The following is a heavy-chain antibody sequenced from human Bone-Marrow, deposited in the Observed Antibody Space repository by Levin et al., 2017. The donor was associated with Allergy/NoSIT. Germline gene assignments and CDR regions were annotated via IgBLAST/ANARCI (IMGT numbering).Heavy chain of an antibody. Sequence: SQTLSLTCSLSGGSISTGGFHWSWVRQRPGKGLEWIGYIYYSGNTYYNPSLQSRLSISIETSKNQFSLRLTSVTAAEPAVYYCAREDGYVFDYWGQGTLVTVSS. CDR3: AREDGYVFDY. CDR2: IYYSGNT. D-gene: IGHD5-24*01. V-gene: IGHV4-31*03. J-gene: IGHJ4*02. CDR1: GGSISTGGFH.